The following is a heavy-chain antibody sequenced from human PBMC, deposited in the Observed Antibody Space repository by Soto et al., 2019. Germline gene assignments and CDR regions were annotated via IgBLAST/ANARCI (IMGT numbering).Heavy chain of an antibody. V-gene: IGHV1-24*01. CDR1: GYTLTELS. CDR2: FDPEDGET. Sequence: ASVKVSCKVSGYTLTELSMHWVRQAPGKGLEWMGGFDPEDGETIYAQKFQGRVTMTEDTSTDTAYMELSSLRSEDTAVYYCARDDCSGGSCYPPTGAFDIWGQGTMVTVSS. CDR3: ARDDCSGGSCYPPTGAFDI. D-gene: IGHD2-15*01. J-gene: IGHJ3*02.